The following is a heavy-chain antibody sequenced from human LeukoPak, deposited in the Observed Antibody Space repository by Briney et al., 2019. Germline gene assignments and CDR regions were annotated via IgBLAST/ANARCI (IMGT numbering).Heavy chain of an antibody. CDR1: GFTFSRYW. V-gene: IGHV3-74*01. Sequence: GGSLRLSCAASGFTFSRYWIHWVRQAPGKGLEWVSRINPDGSTTTYADSVKGRFTISRDNAKNTVYLQMNSLRGEDTATYYCAKSDCGSDDCKLLNFWGQGTLVTVSS. CDR2: INPDGSTT. J-gene: IGHJ4*02. D-gene: IGHD2-21*01. CDR3: AKSDCGSDDCKLLNF.